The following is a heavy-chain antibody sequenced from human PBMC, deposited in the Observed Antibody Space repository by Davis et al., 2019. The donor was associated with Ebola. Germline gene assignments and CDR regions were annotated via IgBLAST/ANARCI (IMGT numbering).Heavy chain of an antibody. CDR3: ARGAVESVGYYFDQ. V-gene: IGHV3-53*01. CDR1: GLTVSDNY. D-gene: IGHD1-26*01. CDR2: MYGGRI. J-gene: IGHJ4*02. Sequence: PGGSLRLSCEATGLTVSDNYMSWVRQAPGKGLEWVSVMYGGRIHYADSVKGRFTISGDNSKNTVYLEMHSLRAEDTAVYYCARGAVESVGYYFDQWGQGELVTVSP.